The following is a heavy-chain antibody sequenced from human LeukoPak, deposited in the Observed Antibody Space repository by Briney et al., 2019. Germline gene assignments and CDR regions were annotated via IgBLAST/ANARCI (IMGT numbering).Heavy chain of an antibody. Sequence: GGSLRLSCAASGFTFSSYVMSWVRQAPGKGLEWVSAISGSGGSTYYADSVKGRFTISRDNSKNTLYLQMNSLRAEDTAVYYCAKGYDFWSGSASDYWGQGTLVTVSS. CDR1: GFTFSSYV. CDR3: AKGYDFWSGSASDY. V-gene: IGHV3-23*01. D-gene: IGHD3-3*01. J-gene: IGHJ4*02. CDR2: ISGSGGST.